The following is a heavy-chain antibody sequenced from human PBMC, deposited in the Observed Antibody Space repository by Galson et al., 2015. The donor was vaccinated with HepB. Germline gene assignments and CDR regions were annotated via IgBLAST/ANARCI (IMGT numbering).Heavy chain of an antibody. CDR3: AKVFPEKVDGWYRQALYYFDS. V-gene: IGHV3-23*01. Sequence: SLRLSCAASGFTFSYYAMSWVRQAPGKGLEWISPITPSGDNTYSPDSMKGRFTISRDNSRNTLFLQMNSLRADDTAIFFCAKVFPEKVDGWYRQALYYFDSWGQGTRVTVSS. D-gene: IGHD6-19*01. J-gene: IGHJ4*02. CDR1: GFTFSYYA. CDR2: ITPSGDNT.